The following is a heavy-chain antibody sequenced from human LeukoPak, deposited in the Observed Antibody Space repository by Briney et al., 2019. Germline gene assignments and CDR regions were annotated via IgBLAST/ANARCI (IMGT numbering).Heavy chain of an antibody. J-gene: IGHJ4*02. V-gene: IGHV3-33*01. CDR2: IAYDGSRS. Sequence: GGSLRLSCAGSGFTFGGYGMHWFRQTPGKGLEWVAVIAYDGSRSFYADSVKGRFTISRDNSKNTMSVQMDDLRAEDTAVYYCTRYNNDHFDYWGQGTLVTVSS. CDR3: TRYNNDHFDY. D-gene: IGHD1-14*01. CDR1: GFTFGGYG.